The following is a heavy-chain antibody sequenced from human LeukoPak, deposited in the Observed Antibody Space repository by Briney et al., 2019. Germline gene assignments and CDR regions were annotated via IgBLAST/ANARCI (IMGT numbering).Heavy chain of an antibody. D-gene: IGHD2-15*01. CDR3: ARVDGSPDY. V-gene: IGHV1-3*01. CDR2: INAGNGDT. Sequence: AASVKVSCQTSGYTFTTYVIYWVRQAPGQRLECMGWINAGNGDTRYLKNFEGRVTITRDTSASTVYMDLSNLRSEDTAVYFCARVDGSPDYWGQGTLVTVSS. CDR1: GYTFTTYV. J-gene: IGHJ4*02.